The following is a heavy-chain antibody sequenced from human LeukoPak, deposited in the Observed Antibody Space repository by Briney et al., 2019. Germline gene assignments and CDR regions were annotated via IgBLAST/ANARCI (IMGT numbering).Heavy chain of an antibody. CDR1: GYTFTSYD. CDR3: AADREGAAAGQFDY. V-gene: IGHV1-8*01. D-gene: IGHD6-13*01. Sequence: ASVKVSCKASGYTFTSYDINWVRQATGQGLEWMGWMNPNSGNTGYAQKFQGRVTMTRNTSISTAYMELSSLRSEDTAVYYCAADREGAAAGQFDYWGQGTLVTVSS. CDR2: MNPNSGNT. J-gene: IGHJ4*02.